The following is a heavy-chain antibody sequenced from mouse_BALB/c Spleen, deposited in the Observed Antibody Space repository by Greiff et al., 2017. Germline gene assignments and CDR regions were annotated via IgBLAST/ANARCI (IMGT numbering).Heavy chain of an antibody. CDR1: GYTFTSYW. CDR3: ARGGLYFDY. CDR2: INPSNGRT. D-gene: IGHD3-3*01. J-gene: IGHJ2*01. Sequence: VQLQQPGAELVKPGASVKLSCKASGYTFTSYWMHWVKQRPGQGLEWIGEINPSNGRTNYNEKFKSKATLTVDKSSSTAYMQLSSLTSEDSAVYYCARGGLYFDYWGQGTTLTVSS. V-gene: IGHV1S81*02.